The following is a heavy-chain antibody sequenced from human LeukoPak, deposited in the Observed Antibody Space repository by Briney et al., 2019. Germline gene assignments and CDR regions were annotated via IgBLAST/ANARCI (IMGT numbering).Heavy chain of an antibody. CDR2: ISGDGGST. Sequence: PGGSLRLSCAASGFTFDDYAMHWVRQAPGKGLEWVSLISGDGGSTYYADSVKGRFTISRDNSKNSLYLQMNSLRTEDTALYYCARKHLESSSWYLPFDYWGQGTLVTVSS. J-gene: IGHJ4*02. D-gene: IGHD6-13*01. V-gene: IGHV3-43*02. CDR3: ARKHLESSSWYLPFDY. CDR1: GFTFDDYA.